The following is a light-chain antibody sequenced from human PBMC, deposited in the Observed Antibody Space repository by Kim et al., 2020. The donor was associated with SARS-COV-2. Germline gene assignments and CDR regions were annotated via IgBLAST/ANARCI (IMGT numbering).Light chain of an antibody. J-gene: IGKJ5*01. V-gene: IGKV1-12*01. CDR3: QQSNNLPIT. CDR2: AAS. CDR1: QGIASW. Sequence: DVQMTQSPSSVSASVGDRVIITCRASQGIASWLAWYQQKPGKAPRLLVFAASAVQDGVPSRFSGSGFGTHFTLTINSLQPEDFGTYYCQQSNNLPITFGQGTRLEIK.